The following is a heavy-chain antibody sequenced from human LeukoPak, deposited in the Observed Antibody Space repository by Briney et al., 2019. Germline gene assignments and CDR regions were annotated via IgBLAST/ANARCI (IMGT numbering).Heavy chain of an antibody. Sequence: GGSLRLSCAASGFTFSSYAMSWVRQAPGKGLEWVSSISNSSVYIYYADSVRGRFTISRDNAKNSLYLQMNSLRAEDTAVYYCARVRGAYGMDVWGQGTTVTVSS. D-gene: IGHD5-24*01. J-gene: IGHJ6*02. CDR1: GFTFSSYA. CDR3: ARVRGAYGMDV. V-gene: IGHV3-21*01. CDR2: ISNSSVYI.